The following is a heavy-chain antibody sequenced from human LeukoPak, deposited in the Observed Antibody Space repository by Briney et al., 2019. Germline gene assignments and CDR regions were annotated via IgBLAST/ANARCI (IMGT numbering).Heavy chain of an antibody. J-gene: IGHJ4*02. V-gene: IGHV3-23*01. CDR3: AKARRGAAAVIDY. Sequence: PGGSLRLSCAASGVTLSSYAMSWARQAPGKGLEWVSGISSSGSGGNTYYADSVKGRFTISRDSSKNTLFLHMNTLRAEDTAIYYCAKARRGAAAVIDYWGQGTLVTVSS. CDR1: GVTLSSYA. CDR2: ISSSGSGGNT. D-gene: IGHD6-13*01.